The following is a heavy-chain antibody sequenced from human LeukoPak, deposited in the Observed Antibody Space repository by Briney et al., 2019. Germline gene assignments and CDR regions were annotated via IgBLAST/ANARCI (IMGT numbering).Heavy chain of an antibody. V-gene: IGHV4-59*11. J-gene: IGHJ6*03. CDR1: GGSINSHY. CDR2: IYYRGTT. D-gene: IGHD5-24*01. Sequence: SETLSLTCTVSGGSINSHYWSWTRQPPGKGLEWIGHIYYRGTTKYIPSLKSRVTISLDMSKNQFSLKLTSATAADTAVYYCARSVATIFDYYMDVWGNGTRVTVSS. CDR3: ARSVATIFDYYMDV.